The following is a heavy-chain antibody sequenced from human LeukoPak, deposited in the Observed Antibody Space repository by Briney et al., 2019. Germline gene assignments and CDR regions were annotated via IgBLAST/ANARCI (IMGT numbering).Heavy chain of an antibody. CDR1: GGTFSSYA. V-gene: IGHV1-69*04. CDR2: IIPILGIA. Sequence: ASVKVSCKASGGTFSSYAISWVRQAPGQGLEWMGRIIPILGIANYAQKFQGRVTITADKSTSTAYMELSSLRSEDTAVYYCARDHGVRGVNPYYFDYWGQGTLVTVSS. CDR3: ARDHGVRGVNPYYFDY. D-gene: IGHD3-10*01. J-gene: IGHJ4*02.